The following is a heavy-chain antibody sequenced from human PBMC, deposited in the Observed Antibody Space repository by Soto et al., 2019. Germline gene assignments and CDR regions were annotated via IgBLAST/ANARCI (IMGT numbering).Heavy chain of an antibody. CDR1: GGTFSSYA. Sequence: ASVKVSCKASGGTFSSYAISWVRQAPGQGLEWMGGIIPIFGTANYAQKFQGRVTITADESTSTAYMELSSLRSEDTAVYYCARDHWNGAIFDYWGQGTLVTVSS. CDR3: ARDHWNGAIFDY. J-gene: IGHJ4*02. CDR2: IIPIFGTA. D-gene: IGHD1-1*01. V-gene: IGHV1-69*13.